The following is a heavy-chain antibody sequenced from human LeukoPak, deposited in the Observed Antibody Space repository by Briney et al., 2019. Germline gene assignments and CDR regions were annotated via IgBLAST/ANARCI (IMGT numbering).Heavy chain of an antibody. D-gene: IGHD3-10*01. CDR1: GYTLTDYH. J-gene: IGHJ4*02. Sequence: ASVKVSCKASGYTLTDYHMHWVRQAPGQGLEWLGWINPNNGGTNYAQKFQGRVTMTRDTSISTAYMELSSLRSDDTAVYYCARDRGGGSGTYYILYWGLGSLVTVSS. CDR2: INPNNGGT. V-gene: IGHV1-2*02. CDR3: ARDRGGGSGTYYILY.